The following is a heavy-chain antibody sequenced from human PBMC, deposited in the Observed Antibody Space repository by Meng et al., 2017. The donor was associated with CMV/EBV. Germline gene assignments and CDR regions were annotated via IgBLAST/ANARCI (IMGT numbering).Heavy chain of an antibody. CDR1: EFTFSTYW. J-gene: IGHJ4*02. D-gene: IGHD1-26*01. CDR2: IDSDGSTT. CDR3: ASGGGSYYGY. Sequence: GGSLRLSCAASEFTFSTYWIHWVRQAPGKGLVWVSRIDSDGSTTSYADSVKGRLTISRDNAKKTLYLQMNSLRADDTAVYYCASGGGSYYGYWGQGTLVTVSS. V-gene: IGHV3-74*01.